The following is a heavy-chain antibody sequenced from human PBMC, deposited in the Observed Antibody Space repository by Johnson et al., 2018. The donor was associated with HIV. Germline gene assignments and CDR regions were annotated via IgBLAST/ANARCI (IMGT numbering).Heavy chain of an antibody. CDR1: GFTFSSYA. J-gene: IGHJ3*02. Sequence: QLVESGGGVVQPGRSLRLSCAASGFTFSSYAMHWVRQAPGKGLEWVAVISYDGSNKYYADSVKGRFTISRDNSKNTLYLQMGSLRAEDMAVYYCARGDAFDIWGQGTMVTVSS. CDR3: ARGDAFDI. V-gene: IGHV3-30*14. CDR2: ISYDGSNK.